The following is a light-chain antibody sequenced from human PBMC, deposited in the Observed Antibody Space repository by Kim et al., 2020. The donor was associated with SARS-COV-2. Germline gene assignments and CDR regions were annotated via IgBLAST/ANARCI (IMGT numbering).Light chain of an antibody. CDR3: QQYGSSPPIT. V-gene: IGKV3-20*01. J-gene: IGKJ5*01. CDR2: GAS. CDR1: QSVSSSY. Sequence: EIVLTQSPGTLSLSPGERATLSCRASQSVSSSYLAWYQQKPGQAPRLLIYGASSRATGIPDRFGGSGSGTDFTLTISRLEPEDFAVYYCQQYGSSPPITFGQGTRLGIK.